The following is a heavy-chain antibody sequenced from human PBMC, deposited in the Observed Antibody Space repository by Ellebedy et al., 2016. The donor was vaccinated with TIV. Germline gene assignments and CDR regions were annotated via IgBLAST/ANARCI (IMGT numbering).Heavy chain of an antibody. D-gene: IGHD3-10*01. CDR2: INHSGST. V-gene: IGHV4-34*01. J-gene: IGHJ6*02. Sequence: MPSETLSLTCAVYGGSFSGYYWSWIRQPPGKGLEWLGEINHSGSTNYNPSLESRVTISVDTSKNQFSLKLSSVTAADTAVYYCASSLTMLRGGMDVWGQGTTVTVSS. CDR3: ASSLTMLRGGMDV. CDR1: GGSFSGYY.